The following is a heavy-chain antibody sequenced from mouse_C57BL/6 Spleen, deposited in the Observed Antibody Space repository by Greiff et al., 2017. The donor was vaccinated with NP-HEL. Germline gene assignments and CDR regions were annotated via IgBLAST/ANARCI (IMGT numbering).Heavy chain of an antibody. D-gene: IGHD2-4*01. J-gene: IGHJ3*01. V-gene: IGHV1-26*01. Sequence: VQLQQSGPELVKPGASVKISCKASGYTFTDYYMNWVKQSHGKSLEWIGDINPNNGGTSYNQKFKGKATLTVDKSSSTAYMELRSLTSEDSAVYYCARFGDYTGFAYWGQGTLVTVSA. CDR2: INPNNGGT. CDR1: GYTFTDYY. CDR3: ARFGDYTGFAY.